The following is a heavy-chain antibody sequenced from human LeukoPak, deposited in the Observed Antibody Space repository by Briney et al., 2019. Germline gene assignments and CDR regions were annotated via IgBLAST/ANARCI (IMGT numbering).Heavy chain of an antibody. D-gene: IGHD2-2*01. CDR1: GASISSTNW. CDR2: MHHSGRT. Sequence: KPSGTLSLTCAISGASISSTNWWIWVRQPPGKGLEWIGEMHHSGRTNYNPSLKSRITMSVDKSKNQVFLRLNSVAAADTALYYCARAQEGCSRASCYLEPWGQGTLVTVSS. J-gene: IGHJ5*02. V-gene: IGHV4-4*02. CDR3: ARAQEGCSRASCYLEP.